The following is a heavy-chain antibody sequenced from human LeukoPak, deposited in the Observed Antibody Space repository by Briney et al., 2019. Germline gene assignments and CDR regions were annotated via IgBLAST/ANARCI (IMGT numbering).Heavy chain of an antibody. CDR1: GFTFTSSA. J-gene: IGHJ4*02. Sequence: GTSVKVSCKASGFTFTSSAMQWVRQARGQRLEWIGWIVVGSGNTNYAQKLQGRVTMTTDTSTSTAYMELRSLRSDDTAVYYCARDRLQLWLPYDYWGQGTVVTVSS. CDR2: IVVGSGNT. CDR3: ARDRLQLWLPYDY. V-gene: IGHV1-58*02. D-gene: IGHD5-18*01.